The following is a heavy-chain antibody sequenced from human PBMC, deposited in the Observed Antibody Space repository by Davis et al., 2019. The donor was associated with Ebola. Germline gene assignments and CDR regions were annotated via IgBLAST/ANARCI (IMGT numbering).Heavy chain of an antibody. CDR3: ARHKGDTAMATAFDY. V-gene: IGHV4-59*08. CDR2: IYYSGST. CDR1: GGSISSYY. Sequence: PSETLSLTCTVSGGSISSYYWSWIRQPPGKGLEWIGYIYYSGSTNYNPSLKSRVTISVDTSKNQFSLKLSSVTAADTAVYYCARHKGDTAMATAFDYWGQGTLVTVSS. D-gene: IGHD5-18*01. J-gene: IGHJ4*02.